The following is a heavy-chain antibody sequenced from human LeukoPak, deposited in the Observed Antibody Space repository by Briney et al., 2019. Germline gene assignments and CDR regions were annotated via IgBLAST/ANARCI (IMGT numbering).Heavy chain of an antibody. CDR3: AREAYYDILTGPGAFDY. J-gene: IGHJ4*02. V-gene: IGHV1-18*04. Sequence: ASVKVSCKASGYTFTSYGISWVRQAPGQGLEWMGWISAYNGNTNYAQKLQGRVTMTTDPSTSTAYMELRSLRSDDTAVYYCAREAYYDILTGPGAFDYWGQGTLVTVSS. D-gene: IGHD3-9*01. CDR2: ISAYNGNT. CDR1: GYTFTSYG.